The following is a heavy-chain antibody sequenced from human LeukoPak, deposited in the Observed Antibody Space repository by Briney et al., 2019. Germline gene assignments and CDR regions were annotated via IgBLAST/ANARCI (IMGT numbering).Heavy chain of an antibody. V-gene: IGHV4-59*08. Sequence: PSETLSLTCTVYGGSFSAYYWSWIRQPPGKGLEWIGYIYYSGSTNYNPSLKSRVTISVDTSKNQFSLNLSSVTAADTAVYYCARWGAVTYYSWGQGTLVTVSS. D-gene: IGHD2-21*01. CDR3: ARWGAVTYYS. CDR1: GGSFSAYY. J-gene: IGHJ4*02. CDR2: IYYSGST.